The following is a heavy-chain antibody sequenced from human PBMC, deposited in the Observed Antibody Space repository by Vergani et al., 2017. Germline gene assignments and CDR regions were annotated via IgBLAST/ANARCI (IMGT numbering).Heavy chain of an antibody. CDR3: ARDSPGDEEYY. CDR1: GFTVSSNY. Sequence: EVQLVESGGGLVQPGGSLRLSCAASGFTVSSNYMSWVRQAPGKGLEWVSVFYSGGSTYYADSVKGRFTISRDNSKNTLYLQMNSLRAEDTAVYYCARDSPGDEEYYWGQGTLVTVSS. J-gene: IGHJ4*02. V-gene: IGHV3-66*01. D-gene: IGHD4-17*01. CDR2: FYSGGST.